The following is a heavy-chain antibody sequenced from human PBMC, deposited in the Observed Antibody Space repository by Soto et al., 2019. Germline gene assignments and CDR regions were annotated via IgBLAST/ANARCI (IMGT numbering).Heavy chain of an antibody. CDR1: GFTFSSYG. CDR3: AKDESAYSSSSGVDY. J-gene: IGHJ4*02. V-gene: IGHV3-23*01. D-gene: IGHD6-13*01. Sequence: GGSLRLSCAAFGFTFSSYGMSWVRQAPGKGLEWVSAISGSGGSTYYADSVKGRFTISRDNSKNTLYLQMNSLRAEDTAVYYCAKDESAYSSSSGVDYWGQGTLVTVSS. CDR2: ISGSGGST.